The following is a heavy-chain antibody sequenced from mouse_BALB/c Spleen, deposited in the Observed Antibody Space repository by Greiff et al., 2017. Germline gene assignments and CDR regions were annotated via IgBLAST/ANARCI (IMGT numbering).Heavy chain of an antibody. CDR3: ASTADYDEGFAY. D-gene: IGHD2-4*01. Sequence: EVKLMESGGGLVKPGGSLKLSCAASGFTFSSYAMSWVRQTPEKRLEWVATISSGGSYTYYPDSVKGRFTISRDNAKNTLYLQMSSLRSEDTAMYYWASTADYDEGFAYWGQGTLVTVSA. CDR1: GFTFSSYA. CDR2: ISSGGSYT. V-gene: IGHV5-9-3*01. J-gene: IGHJ3*01.